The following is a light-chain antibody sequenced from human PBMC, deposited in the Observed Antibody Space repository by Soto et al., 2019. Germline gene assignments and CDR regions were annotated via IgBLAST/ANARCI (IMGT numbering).Light chain of an antibody. CDR2: AAS. V-gene: IGKV1-9*01. CDR1: QGIGSY. J-gene: IGKJ5*01. CDR3: QQYYSYPT. Sequence: DIQRTQSRPCGSSSXGDRVTITARARQGIGSYLAWYQQKPSKAPRLLICAASTLQSGVPSRFSGSGSGTDFTLTISCLQSEDFATYYCQQYYSYPTFGQGTRLEIK.